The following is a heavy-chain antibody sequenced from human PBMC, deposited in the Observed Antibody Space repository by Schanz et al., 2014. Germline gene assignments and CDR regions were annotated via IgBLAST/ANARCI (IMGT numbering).Heavy chain of an antibody. Sequence: EVHLLASGGGLVQPGGSLRLSCAASGFTFSNHALSWVRQAPGKGLEWVSGIGGSGDSTHYADSVKGRFIISRDNSKNTLYLRVSSLRAEDTAVYYCAKHVRSLTGNDYWGQGTLVTVSS. CDR2: IGGSGDST. J-gene: IGHJ4*02. D-gene: IGHD3-9*01. CDR1: GFTFSNHA. CDR3: AKHVRSLTGNDY. V-gene: IGHV3-23*01.